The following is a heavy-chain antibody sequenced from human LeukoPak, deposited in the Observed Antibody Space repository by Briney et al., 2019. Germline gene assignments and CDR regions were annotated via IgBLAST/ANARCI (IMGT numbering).Heavy chain of an antibody. D-gene: IGHD2-2*01. J-gene: IGHJ3*02. Sequence: PSETLSLTCAVYGGPFSGYYWSWIRQPPGKGLEWIGEINHSGSTNYNPSLKSRVTISVDTSKNQFSLKLSSVTAADTAVYYCARFGCSSTSCYVYAFDIWGQGTTVTVSS. CDR2: INHSGST. CDR3: ARFGCSSTSCYVYAFDI. V-gene: IGHV4-34*01. CDR1: GGPFSGYY.